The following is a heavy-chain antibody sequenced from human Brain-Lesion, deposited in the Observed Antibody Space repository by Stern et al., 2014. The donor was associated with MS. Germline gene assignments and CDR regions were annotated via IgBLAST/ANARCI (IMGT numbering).Heavy chain of an antibody. CDR1: GGSISSSTYY. Sequence: QVQLQESGPGLVKPSETLSLTCTVSGGSISSSTYYWAWLRQPPGKGLEWIGNIYYSGFTYYNPSLKSRVTISVDMSKNQFPLKLSSVTAADTAIYYCARHDSVPRPSQLYSARDRGPGYFDYWGQGTLVTVSS. CDR3: ARHDSVPRPSQLYSARDRGPGYFDY. D-gene: IGHD1-26*01. CDR2: IYYSGFT. V-gene: IGHV4-39*01. J-gene: IGHJ4*02.